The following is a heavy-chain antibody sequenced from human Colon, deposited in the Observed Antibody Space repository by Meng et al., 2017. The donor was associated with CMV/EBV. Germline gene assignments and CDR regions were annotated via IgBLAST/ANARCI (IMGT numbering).Heavy chain of an antibody. CDR2: IRTRPNGYAT. D-gene: IGHD2/OR15-2a*01. CDR1: GLIFSGSA. J-gene: IGHJ2*01. V-gene: IGHV3-73*01. Sequence: GESLKISCAASGLIFSGSAMHWVRQAPGKGLEWLGRIRTRPNGYATAYAASVEGRITISRDDSANTAFLQMNNLRADDTAVYYCARDHSSEPEWYFDLWGRGTLVTVSS. CDR3: ARDHSSEPEWYFDL.